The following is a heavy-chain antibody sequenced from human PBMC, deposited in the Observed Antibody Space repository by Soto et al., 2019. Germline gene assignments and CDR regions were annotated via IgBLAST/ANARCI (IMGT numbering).Heavy chain of an antibody. V-gene: IGHV3-23*01. CDR2: ISGSGGST. CDR3: AEGIAARPGGYYYYYGMDV. J-gene: IGHJ6*02. D-gene: IGHD6-6*01. CDR1: AFTLSSCA. Sequence: GGSLRLSCAPSAFTLSSCAMSCVRQAPWKGLQCVTAISGSGGSTYYSDYVKGRFTITRDNSKNTLYLQLNSRRAEDTAVYYCAEGIAARPGGYYYYYGMDVWRQGTTVTVS.